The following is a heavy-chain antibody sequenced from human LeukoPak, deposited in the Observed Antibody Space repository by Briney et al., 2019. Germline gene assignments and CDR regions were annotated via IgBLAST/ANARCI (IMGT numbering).Heavy chain of an antibody. J-gene: IGHJ4*02. Sequence: GGSLSLSCAASGFTPSRYWMHWVRQAPGKGLVWVSCINSDGSSTAYADSVKGRCTISRDNAKKTLYLQMNSLRAEDTAVYYCASDTVDTALGIDYWGQGTLVTVSS. CDR2: INSDGSST. V-gene: IGHV3-74*01. CDR3: ASDTVDTALGIDY. D-gene: IGHD5-18*01. CDR1: GFTPSRYW.